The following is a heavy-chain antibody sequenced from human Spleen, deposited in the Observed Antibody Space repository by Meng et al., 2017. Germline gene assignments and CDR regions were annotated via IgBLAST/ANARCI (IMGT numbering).Heavy chain of an antibody. CDR2: VYHSGDT. J-gene: IGHJ4*02. V-gene: IGHV4-4*02. Sequence: QVQLQESGPGLVKPSGTLSLTCAVSGDSIRTDKWWSWVRQPPGKGLEWIGEVYHSGDTNYNPSLKSRVTISSDTSKNQFSLELRSVTAADTAVYYCARDPPFDSWGQGTLVTVSS. CDR1: GDSIRTDKW. CDR3: ARDPPFDS.